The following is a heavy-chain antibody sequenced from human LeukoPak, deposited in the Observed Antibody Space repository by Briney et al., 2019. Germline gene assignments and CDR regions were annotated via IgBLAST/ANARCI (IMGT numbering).Heavy chain of an antibody. J-gene: IGHJ4*02. CDR2: IKQDGSGK. Sequence: GGSLRLSCAASGFTFSSYWMSWVRQAPGKGLEWVAYIKQDGSGKSYVDSVKGRFTISRDNAKNSLYLQMNSLRAEDTAVYYCAKDGYSSSWYSEYYFDYWGQGTLVTVSS. V-gene: IGHV3-7*03. D-gene: IGHD6-13*01. CDR1: GFTFSSYW. CDR3: AKDGYSSSWYSEYYFDY.